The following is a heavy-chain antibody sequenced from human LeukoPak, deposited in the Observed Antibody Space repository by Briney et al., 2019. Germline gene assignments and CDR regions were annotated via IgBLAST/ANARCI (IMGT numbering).Heavy chain of an antibody. J-gene: IGHJ4*02. V-gene: IGHV3-30-3*01. CDR2: ISYDGSNK. CDR3: ARAPPEMITFGYVDY. D-gene: IGHD3-16*01. Sequence: GGSLRLSCAASGFTFSSYAMHWARQAPGKGLEWVAVISYDGSNKYYADSVKGRFTISRDNSKNTLYLQMNSLRAEDTAVYYCARAPPEMITFGYVDYWGQGTLVTVSS. CDR1: GFTFSSYA.